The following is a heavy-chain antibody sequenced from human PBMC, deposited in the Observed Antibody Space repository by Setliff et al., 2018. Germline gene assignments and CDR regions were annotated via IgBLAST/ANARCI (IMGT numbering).Heavy chain of an antibody. CDR1: GFAFSSYT. CDR3: AKEGGYSYGYDFDY. CDR2: ISGSSANT. D-gene: IGHD5-18*01. J-gene: IGHJ4*02. Sequence: PGGSLRLSCAASGFAFSSYTMSWVRQAPGKGLEWVSTISGSSANTYYADSVRGRFTISRDNSKNTLYLQMNSLRAEDTAVYYCAKEGGYSYGYDFDYWGQGTLVTVSS. V-gene: IGHV3-23*01.